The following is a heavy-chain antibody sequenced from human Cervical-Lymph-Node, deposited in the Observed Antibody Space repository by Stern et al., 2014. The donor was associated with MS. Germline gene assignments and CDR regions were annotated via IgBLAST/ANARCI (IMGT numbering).Heavy chain of an antibody. J-gene: IGHJ3*01. CDR1: GFTFTSYN. CDR3: ARDQGHEMSAFDL. CDR2: ISASSSYI. V-gene: IGHV3-21*01. Sequence: EMQLVESGGGLVKPGGSLRLSCAASGFTFTSYNMKWVRQAPGEGLEWVSSISASSSYINYLDSVKGRFTISRDNAGNSLYLQMSSLRAEDTAVYYCARDQGHEMSAFDLWGQGTMVTVSS.